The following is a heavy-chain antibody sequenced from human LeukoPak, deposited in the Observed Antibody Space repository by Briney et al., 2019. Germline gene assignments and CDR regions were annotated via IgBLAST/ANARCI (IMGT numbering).Heavy chain of an antibody. J-gene: IGHJ5*02. D-gene: IGHD5-24*01. Sequence: SETLSLTCTVSGYSISSGYYWGWIRQPPGKGLEWIGSIYHSGSTYYNPSLKSRVTISVDTSKNQFSLKLSSVTAADTAVYYCARGGRDGYKGWFDPWGQGTLVTVSS. V-gene: IGHV4-38-2*02. CDR1: GYSISSGYY. CDR2: IYHSGST. CDR3: ARGGRDGYKGWFDP.